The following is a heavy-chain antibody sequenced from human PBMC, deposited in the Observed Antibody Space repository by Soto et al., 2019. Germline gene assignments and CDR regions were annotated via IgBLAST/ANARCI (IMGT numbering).Heavy chain of an antibody. CDR3: ARYIRGPTVFYFDF. V-gene: IGHV3-23*01. CDR2: ISGSGGSP. Sequence: GGSLRLSCAASGFTFDNYAMNWVRQAPGKGLEWVSGISGSGGSPYYADSVKGRFTISRDNSKGTVNLQMNTLRVEDTAVYYCARYIRGPTVFYFDFWGPGVLVTVSS. CDR1: GFTFDNYA. D-gene: IGHD1-1*01. J-gene: IGHJ4*02.